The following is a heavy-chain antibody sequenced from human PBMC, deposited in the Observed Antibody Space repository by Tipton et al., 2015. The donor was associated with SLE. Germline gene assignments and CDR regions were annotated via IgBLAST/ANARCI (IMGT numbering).Heavy chain of an antibody. Sequence: TLSLTCAVYGESFSGYYWSWIRQPPGKGLEWIGEINHSGSTNYNPSLKSRVTISADTSKNQFSLKLSSVTAADTAVYYCAKIYSKGAFDIWGQGTMVTVSS. CDR2: INHSGST. CDR1: GESFSGYY. CDR3: AKIYSKGAFDI. V-gene: IGHV4-34*01. J-gene: IGHJ3*02. D-gene: IGHD2-21*01.